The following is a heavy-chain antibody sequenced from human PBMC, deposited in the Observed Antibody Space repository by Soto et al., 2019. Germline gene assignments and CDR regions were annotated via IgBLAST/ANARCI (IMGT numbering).Heavy chain of an antibody. Sequence: EVQLLESGGGVEQPGGSLRLSCAASGFTFSSYAMSCVRQAPGKGLEWVSVISGSGASKYYADSVKGRFTISRDNPKNTLYLQMNSLRVDDTAVYYCAKRDYGSDFDYWGQGTLVTVSS. CDR1: GFTFSSYA. CDR2: ISGSGASK. D-gene: IGHD3-10*01. V-gene: IGHV3-23*01. CDR3: AKRDYGSDFDY. J-gene: IGHJ4*02.